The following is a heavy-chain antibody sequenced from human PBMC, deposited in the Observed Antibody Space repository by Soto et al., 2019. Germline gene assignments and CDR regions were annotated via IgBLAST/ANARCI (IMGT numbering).Heavy chain of an antibody. J-gene: IGHJ4*02. CDR3: AAGEASSRNLAPYYLDF. V-gene: IGHV4-59*01. D-gene: IGHD6-13*01. CDR1: GGSMRNYF. Sequence: SETLSLTCTVSGGSMRNYFWTWIRQPPGKGLEWIGYIHYSGTTSFFPSYNPSLSSRVTISEDTSKNQFSLKLLSVTTADTAVYFCAAGEASSRNLAPYYLDFWGQGTLVTVSS. CDR2: IHYSGTT.